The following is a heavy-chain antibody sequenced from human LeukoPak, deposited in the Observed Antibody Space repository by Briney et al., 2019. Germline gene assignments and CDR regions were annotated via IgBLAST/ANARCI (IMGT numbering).Heavy chain of an antibody. V-gene: IGHV1-58*02. Sequence: ASVKVSCKASGFTFTSSAMQWVRQARGQRLEWIGWIVVGSGNTNYAQKFQERVTITRDMSTSTAYMELSSLRSEDTAVYYCAADMGDSSGTGLDYWGQGTLSPSPQ. CDR3: AADMGDSSGTGLDY. CDR1: GFTFTSSA. CDR2: IVVGSGNT. J-gene: IGHJ4*02. D-gene: IGHD3-22*01.